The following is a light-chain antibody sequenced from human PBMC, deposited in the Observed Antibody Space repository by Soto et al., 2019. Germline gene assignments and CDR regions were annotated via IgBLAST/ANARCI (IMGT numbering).Light chain of an antibody. CDR3: QSYDSSLSSYV. Sequence: QSVLTQPPSVSGAPGQRVTISCTGSSSNIGAGYDVHWYQQLPGTAPKLLIYGNSNRPSGVPDRFSGSKSGTSASLAITGXXXXXXXXXXXQSYDSSLSSYVFGTGTK. CDR1: SSNIGAGYD. V-gene: IGLV1-40*01. J-gene: IGLJ1*01. CDR2: GNS.